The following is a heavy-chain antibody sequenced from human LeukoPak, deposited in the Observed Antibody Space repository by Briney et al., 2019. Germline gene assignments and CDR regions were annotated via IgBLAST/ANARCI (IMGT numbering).Heavy chain of an antibody. CDR1: GFTVSSNY. CDR2: ISNSSGST. Sequence: GGSLRLSCAASGFTVSSNYMSWVRQAPGKGLEWVSSISNSSGSTYYADSVKGRFTISRDNSKNTLYLQMNSLRAEDTAVYYCASGGAPAGYWGQGTLVTVSS. J-gene: IGHJ4*02. D-gene: IGHD6-25*01. V-gene: IGHV3-53*01. CDR3: ASGGAPAGY.